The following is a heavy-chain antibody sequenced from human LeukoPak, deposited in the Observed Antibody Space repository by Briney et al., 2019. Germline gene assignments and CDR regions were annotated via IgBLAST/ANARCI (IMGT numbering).Heavy chain of an antibody. D-gene: IGHD3-22*01. V-gene: IGHV3-30-3*01. J-gene: IGHJ4*02. CDR3: ARASDSSGYYEGPLPNYEYYFDY. CDR2: ISYDGSNK. Sequence: PGGSLRLSCAASGFTFSSYAMHWVRQAPGKGLEWVAVISYDGSNKYYADSVKGRFTISRDNSKNTLYLQMNSLRAEDTAVYYCARASDSSGYYEGPLPNYEYYFDYWGQGTLVTVSS. CDR1: GFTFSSYA.